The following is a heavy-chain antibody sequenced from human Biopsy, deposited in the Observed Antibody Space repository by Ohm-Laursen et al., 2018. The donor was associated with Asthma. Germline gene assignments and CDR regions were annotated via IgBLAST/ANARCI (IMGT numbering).Heavy chain of an antibody. CDR2: ISVYNGNT. CDR3: ARAVDYSHYYGIDV. V-gene: IGHV1-18*01. J-gene: IGHJ6*02. Sequence: ASVKVSCMTSGYTFNSAGITWGRQAPGQGLEWMGWISVYNGNTKVAQKLQDRVTMITDTSTSTAYMELRSLRSDDTAVYFCARAVDYSHYYGIDVWGQGTTVTVS. D-gene: IGHD3-10*01. CDR1: GYTFNSAG.